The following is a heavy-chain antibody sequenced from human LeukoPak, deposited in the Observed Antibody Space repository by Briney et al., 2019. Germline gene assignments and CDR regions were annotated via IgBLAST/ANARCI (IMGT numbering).Heavy chain of an antibody. CDR2: IYHSGST. J-gene: IGHJ4*02. CDR1: GGSISSSSYY. Sequence: SETLSLTCTVSGGSISSSSYYWSWIRQPPGKGLEWIGYIYHSGSTYYNPSLKSRVTISVDRSKNQFSLNLSSVTAADTAVYYCARGHHGTGTIWDYWGQGTLVTVSS. CDR3: ARGHHGTGTIWDY. D-gene: IGHD1-7*01. V-gene: IGHV4-30-2*01.